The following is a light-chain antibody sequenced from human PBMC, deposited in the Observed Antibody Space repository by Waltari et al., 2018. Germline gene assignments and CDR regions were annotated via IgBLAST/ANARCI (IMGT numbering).Light chain of an antibody. Sequence: DIVMTQSPATLSVSPGERATLSCGASQSVFSNLAWYQQKPGQAPRLLIFGAYTRATDIPGRFSGSGSGTEFTLTISSLQSEDAAVYYCLQYNDWPPWTFGQGTTVEIK. J-gene: IGKJ1*01. CDR1: QSVFSN. CDR2: GAY. CDR3: LQYNDWPPWT. V-gene: IGKV3-15*01.